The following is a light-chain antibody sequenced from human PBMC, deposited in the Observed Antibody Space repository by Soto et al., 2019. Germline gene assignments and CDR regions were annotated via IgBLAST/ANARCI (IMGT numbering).Light chain of an antibody. J-gene: IGLJ3*02. CDR2: SNN. V-gene: IGLV1-44*01. Sequence: QPVLTQPPSASGTPGQRVTISCSGSSSNIGSNTVTWYQQLPGTAPKLLIYSNNQRPSGVPDRFSGSKAGTSASLAISGLQSEDEADYYCAAWDDSVNGGVFCGGTELTVL. CDR1: SSNIGSNT. CDR3: AAWDDSVNGGV.